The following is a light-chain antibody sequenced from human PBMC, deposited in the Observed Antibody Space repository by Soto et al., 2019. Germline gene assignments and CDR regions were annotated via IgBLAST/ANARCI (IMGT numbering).Light chain of an antibody. Sequence: DAVLTQSPLSLPVTLGQPATISCRSSQSLVYSDGNTYLNWFQQRPGQSPRRLIYKVSNRDSGVPDRISGSGSGSDFTLKISRVEAEDVGVYFCMQGTHWPFTFGPGTKVDIK. CDR1: QSLVYSDGNTY. V-gene: IGKV2-30*01. J-gene: IGKJ3*01. CDR3: MQGTHWPFT. CDR2: KVS.